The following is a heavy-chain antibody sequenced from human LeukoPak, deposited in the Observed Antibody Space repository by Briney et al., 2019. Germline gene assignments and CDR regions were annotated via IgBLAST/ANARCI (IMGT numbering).Heavy chain of an antibody. CDR1: GGSISTYY. CDR3: ARESGIVGAYRAADY. J-gene: IGHJ4*02. CDR2: INYTGST. V-gene: IGHV4-59*01. Sequence: SETLSLTCTVSGGSISTYYWSWIRQPPGKGLEWIGYINYTGSTNYNASLKSRVTISLDTSKNQFSLKLTSVTAADTAVYYCARESGIVGAYRAADYWGQGTLVTVSS. D-gene: IGHD1-26*01.